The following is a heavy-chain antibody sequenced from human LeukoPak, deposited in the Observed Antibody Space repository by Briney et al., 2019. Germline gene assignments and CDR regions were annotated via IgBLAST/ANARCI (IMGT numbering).Heavy chain of an antibody. CDR1: GGSISGYC. J-gene: IGHJ4*02. D-gene: IGHD5-12*01. CDR3: ARGLRTDSGYDDGEDH. V-gene: IGHV4-4*07. Sequence: SETLSLTCTVSGGSISGYCWTWIRQPAGKGLEWIGRIYNIGSPNYNPTLKSRVTISVDTSKNQFSLKLSSVTAADSAVYYCARGLRTDSGYDDGEDHWGQGTLVTVSS. CDR2: IYNIGSP.